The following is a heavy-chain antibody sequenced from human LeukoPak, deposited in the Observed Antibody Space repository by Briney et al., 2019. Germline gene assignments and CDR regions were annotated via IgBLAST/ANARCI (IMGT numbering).Heavy chain of an antibody. CDR2: ISSSSSNI. Sequence: GGSLRLSCVVSGFTFSSFRMTWVRQAPGKGLEWVSYISSSSSNIYYANSVKGRFTISRDNSKNTLYLQMGSLRAEDMAVYYCARVRSGWYGDDYWGQGTLVTVSS. CDR3: ARVRSGWYGDDY. J-gene: IGHJ4*02. V-gene: IGHV3-48*01. D-gene: IGHD6-19*01. CDR1: GFTFSSFR.